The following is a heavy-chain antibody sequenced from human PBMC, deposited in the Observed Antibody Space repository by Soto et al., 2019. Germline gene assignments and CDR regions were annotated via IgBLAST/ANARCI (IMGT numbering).Heavy chain of an antibody. CDR1: VFTFSRYS. Sequence: PVGSLRLSCASSVFTFSRYSMGCVRHSPGKGLEWVSVISGSGGNIHYADSVKGRFTISRDNSKNTLYLQMNSLRVEDTAVYNCATQDFRGTTGRTRGQGTRVTLYS. CDR2: ISGSGGNI. D-gene: IGHD1-1*01. J-gene: IGHJ4*02. CDR3: ATQDFRGTTGRT. V-gene: IGHV3-23*01.